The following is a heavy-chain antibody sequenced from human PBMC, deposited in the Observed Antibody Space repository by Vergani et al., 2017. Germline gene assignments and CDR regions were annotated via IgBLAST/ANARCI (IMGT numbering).Heavy chain of an antibody. V-gene: IGHV1-46*01. CDR1: GYTFTSYY. CDR3: ARDRLKTGIAANDYYYYGMDV. CDR2: INPSGGST. Sequence: QVQLVQSGAEVKKPGASVKVSCKASGYTFTSYYMHWVRQAPGQGLEWMGIINPSGGSTSYAHKFQGRVTMTRDTSTSTVYMELSSLRSEDTAVYYCARDRLKTGIAANDYYYYGMDVWGQGTTVTVSS. J-gene: IGHJ6*02. D-gene: IGHD6-13*01.